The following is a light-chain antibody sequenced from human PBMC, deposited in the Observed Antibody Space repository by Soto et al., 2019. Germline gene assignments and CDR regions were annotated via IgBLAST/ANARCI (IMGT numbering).Light chain of an antibody. Sequence: QSVLTQPPSASGTPGQRVTISCSGSSCNIGSNTVNWYQQLPGTAPKLLIYSNNQRPSGVPDRFSGSKSGTSASLAISGLQSEDEADYYCAAWDDSLNVYVFXTGTKGTVL. V-gene: IGLV1-44*01. J-gene: IGLJ1*01. CDR3: AAWDDSLNVYV. CDR2: SNN. CDR1: SCNIGSNT.